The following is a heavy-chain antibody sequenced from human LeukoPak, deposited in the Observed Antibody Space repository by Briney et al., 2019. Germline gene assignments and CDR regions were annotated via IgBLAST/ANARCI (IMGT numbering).Heavy chain of an antibody. D-gene: IGHD3-22*01. Sequence: GSLRLSCEGSGFTFSNYWMGWVRQAPGKGLQWVANIKADGSEKYYVDSVKGRFTISRDNAKNSLYLQMNSLRAEDTAVYYCATYSSLNRREFQYWGQGTLLTVSS. CDR2: IKADGSEK. CDR3: ATYSSLNRREFQY. V-gene: IGHV3-7*01. CDR1: GFTFSNYW. J-gene: IGHJ1*01.